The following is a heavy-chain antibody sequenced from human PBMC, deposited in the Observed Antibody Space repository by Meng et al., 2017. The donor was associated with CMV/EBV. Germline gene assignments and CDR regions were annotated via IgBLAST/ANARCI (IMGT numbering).Heavy chain of an antibody. CDR1: GFTFSSYT. J-gene: IGHJ4*02. CDR3: ARDYSSSGDY. CDR2: ISYDGSNK. D-gene: IGHD6-13*01. Sequence: LSCTASGFTFSSYTMHWVRQAPGKVLEWVAVISYDGSNKYYADSVKGRFTISRDNSKNTLSLQMNSLRAEDTAVYYCARDYSSSGDYWGQGTLVTVSS. V-gene: IGHV3-30*04.